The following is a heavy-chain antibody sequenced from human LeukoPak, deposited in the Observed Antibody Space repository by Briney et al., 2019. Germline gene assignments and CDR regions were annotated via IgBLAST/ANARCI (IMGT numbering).Heavy chain of an antibody. Sequence: SQTLSLTCAISGDSVSSNSATWNWIRQSPSRGLEWLGRTYYRSKWYNDYAVSVKSRITINPDTSKNQFSLQLNSVTPEDTAVYYCARAMRIAAAGTFYFDYWGQGTLVTVSS. CDR3: ARAMRIAAAGTFYFDY. D-gene: IGHD6-25*01. CDR1: GDSVSSNSAT. CDR2: TYYRSKWYN. V-gene: IGHV6-1*01. J-gene: IGHJ4*02.